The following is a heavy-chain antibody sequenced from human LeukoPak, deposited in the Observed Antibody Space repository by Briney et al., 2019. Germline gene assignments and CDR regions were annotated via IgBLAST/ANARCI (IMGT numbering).Heavy chain of an antibody. CDR1: GGSISSSSYY. CDR2: IYYSGST. Sequence: SETLSLTCTVSGGSISSSSYYWGWIRQPPGKGLEWIGSIYYSGSTYYNPSLKSRVTISVDTSKNQFSLKLSSVTAADTAVYYCASNTIFGVVIQGFYFDYWGQGTLVTVSS. J-gene: IGHJ4*02. CDR3: ASNTIFGVVIQGFYFDY. D-gene: IGHD3-3*01. V-gene: IGHV4-39*01.